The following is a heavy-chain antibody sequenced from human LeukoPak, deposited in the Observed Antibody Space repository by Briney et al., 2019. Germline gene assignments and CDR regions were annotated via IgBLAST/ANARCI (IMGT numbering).Heavy chain of an antibody. CDR1: GYTFTGYY. CDR3: ARTTGRNIVVVPAY. CDR2: INPNSGGT. Sequence: GASVKVSCKASGYTFTGYYMHWVRQAPGQGLEWMGWINPNSGGTNYAQKFQGRVTMTRDTSFSTAYMELSRLRSDDTAVYYCARTTGRNIVVVPAYWGQGTLVTVSS. V-gene: IGHV1-2*02. J-gene: IGHJ4*02. D-gene: IGHD2-2*01.